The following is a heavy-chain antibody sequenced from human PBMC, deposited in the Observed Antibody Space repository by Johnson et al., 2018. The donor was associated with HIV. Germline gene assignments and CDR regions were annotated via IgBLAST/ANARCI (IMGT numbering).Heavy chain of an antibody. V-gene: IGHV3-20*04. CDR1: GFTFDDYG. D-gene: IGHD3-10*01. CDR2: IDWNGGRQ. Sequence: MQLVESGGGVVRPGGSLRLSCVASGFTFDDYGMSWVRQVPGKGLEWVSGIDWNGGRQGYADSVKGRSTISRDNAKNSVYLQMNNLRADDTTVYYCVRGHYGSGSYYAFEVWGQGTMVTVSS. CDR3: VRGHYGSGSYYAFEV. J-gene: IGHJ3*01.